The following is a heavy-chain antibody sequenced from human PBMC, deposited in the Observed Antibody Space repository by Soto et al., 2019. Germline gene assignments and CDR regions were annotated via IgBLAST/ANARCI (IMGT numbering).Heavy chain of an antibody. Sequence: QVQLVESGGCVVQPGRSLRLSCAASGFTFSSYGMHWVRQAPGKGLEWVAVIWYDGSNKYYADSVKGRFTISRDNSKNTLYLQMNSLRAEDTAVYYCARVAQGVIDYWGQGTLVTVSS. J-gene: IGHJ4*02. V-gene: IGHV3-33*01. CDR1: GFTFSSYG. D-gene: IGHD3-16*01. CDR2: IWYDGSNK. CDR3: ARVAQGVIDY.